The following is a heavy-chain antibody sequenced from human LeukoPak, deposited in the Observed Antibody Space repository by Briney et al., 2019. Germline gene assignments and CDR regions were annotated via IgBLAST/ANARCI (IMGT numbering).Heavy chain of an antibody. Sequence: GGSLRLSCAASTFTFNSYAVSWVRQAQGKGLEWISAISSSGDLTFYADSVKGRFTISRDNSKNMLYLQMDSLRAEDTAVYYCHYDFWSGYYVFDYWGQGTLVSVSS. CDR2: ISSSGDLT. V-gene: IGHV3-23*01. D-gene: IGHD3-3*01. CDR1: TFTFNSYA. CDR3: HYDFWSGYYVFDY. J-gene: IGHJ4*02.